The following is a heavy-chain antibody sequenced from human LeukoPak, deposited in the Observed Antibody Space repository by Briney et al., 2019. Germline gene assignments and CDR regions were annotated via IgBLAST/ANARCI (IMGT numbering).Heavy chain of an antibody. CDR2: IIPIFGTA. D-gene: IGHD3-10*01. CDR1: GGTFSSYA. Sequence: SVKVSCKASGGTFSSYAISWVRQAPGQGLEWMGGIIPIFGTANYAQKFQGRVTITADESTSTAYMELSSLRSEDTAVYYCARMLGFGDFQYHFDYWGQGTLVTVSS. J-gene: IGHJ4*02. CDR3: ARMLGFGDFQYHFDY. V-gene: IGHV1-69*13.